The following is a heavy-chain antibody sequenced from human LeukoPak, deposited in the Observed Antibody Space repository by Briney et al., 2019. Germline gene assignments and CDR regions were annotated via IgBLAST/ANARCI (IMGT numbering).Heavy chain of an antibody. CDR2: IYYSGSL. J-gene: IGHJ5*02. D-gene: IGHD3-22*01. V-gene: IGHV4-31*03. CDR1: GGSLSSGGYY. Sequence: SGTLSLICTVSGGSLSSGGYYWSWIRQHPGKGLEWIGYIYYSGSLYYNPSLKSRVTISVDTSKNQFSIKLSSVTAADPAVYYCARDNYYDSSGYADGPIHNWFAPWGQGTLVTVSS. CDR3: ARDNYYDSSGYADGPIHNWFAP.